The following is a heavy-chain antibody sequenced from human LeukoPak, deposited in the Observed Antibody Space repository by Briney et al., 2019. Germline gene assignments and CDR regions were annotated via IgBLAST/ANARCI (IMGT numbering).Heavy chain of an antibody. CDR1: GFTFNNAW. D-gene: IGHD1-26*01. CDR3: TTDLSGSYYLDY. J-gene: IGHJ4*02. Sequence: GGSLRLSCAASGFTFNNAWMGWVRQAPGKGLEWVGGIKSKTDGGTTDYAAPVKGRFTISRDDSKNTLYPQMNSLKTEDTAVYYCTTDLSGSYYLDYWGQGTLVTVSS. CDR2: IKSKTDGGTT. V-gene: IGHV3-15*01.